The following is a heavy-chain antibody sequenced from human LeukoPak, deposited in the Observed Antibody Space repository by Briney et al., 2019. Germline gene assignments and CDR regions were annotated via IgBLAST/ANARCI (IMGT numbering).Heavy chain of an antibody. D-gene: IGHD1-26*01. Sequence: ETLSLTCTVSGYSISSGYYWGWIRQAPGKGLEWVSAISGSGGSTYYADSVKGRFTISRDNSKNSLYLQMKSLTAADTAVYYCAKDRSIGTYYTFDQWGQGTLVTVSS. CDR2: ISGSGGST. J-gene: IGHJ4*02. CDR3: AKDRSIGTYYTFDQ. CDR1: GYSISSGYY. V-gene: IGHV3-23*01.